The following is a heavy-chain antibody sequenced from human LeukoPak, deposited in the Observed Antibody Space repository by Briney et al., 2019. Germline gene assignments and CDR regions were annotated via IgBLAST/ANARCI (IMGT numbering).Heavy chain of an antibody. CDR2: ISCSGGST. V-gene: IGHV3-23*01. D-gene: IGHD3-22*01. CDR1: GFTVNSNY. J-gene: IGHJ4*02. CDR3: AKDLGYYDTSRFEY. Sequence: GVSLRLSCAASGFTVNSNYMICVRQAPGKGLEGVSAISCSGGSTYYADSVKGRFTISRDNSKNTLYLQMNSLRAEDTAVYYCAKDLGYYDTSRFEYWGQGTLVTVSS.